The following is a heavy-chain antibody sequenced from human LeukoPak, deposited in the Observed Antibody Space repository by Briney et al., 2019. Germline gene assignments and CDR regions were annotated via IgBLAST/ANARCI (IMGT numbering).Heavy chain of an antibody. J-gene: IGHJ4*02. CDR2: ISGSGGST. Sequence: GGSLRLSCAASGFTFSSYAMSWVRQAPGKGLEWVSAISGSGGSTYYADSVKGRFTISRDNSKNTLYLQMNSLRAEDTAVYYCAKDPPAEDYGDFSLGHRIRPDSIDYWGQGTLVTVSS. CDR1: GFTFSSYA. D-gene: IGHD4-17*01. V-gene: IGHV3-23*01. CDR3: AKDPPAEDYGDFSLGHRIRPDSIDY.